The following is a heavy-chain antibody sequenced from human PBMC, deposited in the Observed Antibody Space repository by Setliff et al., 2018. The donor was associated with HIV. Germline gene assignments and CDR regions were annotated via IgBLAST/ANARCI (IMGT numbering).Heavy chain of an antibody. CDR3: ARDQSSSWTTGLDY. Sequence: GGSLRLSCAVSGFTFISYGMYWVRQAPGKGLEWVAFIRYDGSYRYYVDSVKGRFTIPRDNSKNTMFLQMNSLRAEDTALYYCARDQSSSWTTGLDYWGQGTLVTVSS. CDR2: IRYDGSYR. CDR1: GFTFISYG. D-gene: IGHD6-13*01. J-gene: IGHJ4*02. V-gene: IGHV3-30*02.